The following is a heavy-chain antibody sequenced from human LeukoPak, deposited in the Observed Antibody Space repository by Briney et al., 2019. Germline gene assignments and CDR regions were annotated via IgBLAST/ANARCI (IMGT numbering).Heavy chain of an antibody. Sequence: GGSLRLSCAASGFTFSSYAMSWVRQAPGKGLEWVAVIWYDGSNKYYADSVKGRFTISRDNSKNTLYLQMNSLRAEDTAVYYCARDLIAGSGYYSYFDYWGQGTLVTVSS. J-gene: IGHJ4*02. D-gene: IGHD3-10*01. CDR1: GFTFSSYA. V-gene: IGHV3-33*08. CDR3: ARDLIAGSGYYSYFDY. CDR2: IWYDGSNK.